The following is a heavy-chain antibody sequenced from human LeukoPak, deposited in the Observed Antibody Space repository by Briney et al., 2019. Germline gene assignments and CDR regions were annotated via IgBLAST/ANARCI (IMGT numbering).Heavy chain of an antibody. CDR3: ARAEGLLHIIPDY. D-gene: IGHD2-21*01. J-gene: IGHJ4*02. V-gene: IGHV3-21*04. CDR1: GFTFSSYS. CDR2: ISSSSSYI. Sequence: PGGSLRLSCAASGFTFSSYSMNWVRQAPGKGLEWVSSISSSSSYIYYADSVKGRFTISRDNAKNSLYLQMNSLRAEDTAVYYCARAEGLLHIIPDYWGQGTLVTVSS.